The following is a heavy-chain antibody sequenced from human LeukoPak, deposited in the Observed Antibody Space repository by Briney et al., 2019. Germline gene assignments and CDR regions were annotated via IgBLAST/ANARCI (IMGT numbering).Heavy chain of an antibody. V-gene: IGHV3-7*01. J-gene: IGHJ4*02. CDR2: IKQDGSEK. CDR1: GFTFSSYG. CDR3: ARDKNPGIAAD. D-gene: IGHD6-13*01. Sequence: GGSLRLSCAASGFTFSSYGLHWVRQAPGKGLEWVANIKQDGSEKYYVDSVKGRFTISRDNAKNSLYLQMNSLRAEDTAVYYCARDKNPGIAADWGQGTLVTVSS.